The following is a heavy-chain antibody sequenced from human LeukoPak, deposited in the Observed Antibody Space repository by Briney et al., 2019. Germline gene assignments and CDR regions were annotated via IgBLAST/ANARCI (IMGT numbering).Heavy chain of an antibody. CDR2: IYYSGST. CDR1: GGSISSYY. J-gene: IGHJ6*04. Sequence: SETLSLTCTVSGGSISSYYWSWIRQPPGKGLEWIGYIYYSGSTNYNPSLKSRVTISVDTSKNQFSLKLSSVTAADTAVYYCARDLRGDYFYYYGMDVWGGGTTVTVSS. D-gene: IGHD2-21*02. V-gene: IGHV4-59*01. CDR3: ARDLRGDYFYYYGMDV.